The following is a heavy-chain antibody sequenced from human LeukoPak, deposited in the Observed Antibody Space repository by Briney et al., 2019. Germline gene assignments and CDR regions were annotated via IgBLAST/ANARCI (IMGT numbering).Heavy chain of an antibody. J-gene: IGHJ3*02. V-gene: IGHV4-4*07. CDR3: ARRHGAAAGDAFDI. Sequence: SETLSLTCTVSGGSISNYYWSWIRKPARKGLEWIGRIYSSGSTNYYPSLKSRVTMSVDTSKNQFSLKLSSVTAADTAMYYCARRHGAAAGDAFDIWGQGTMVTVSS. CDR2: IYSSGST. CDR1: GGSISNYY. D-gene: IGHD6-13*01.